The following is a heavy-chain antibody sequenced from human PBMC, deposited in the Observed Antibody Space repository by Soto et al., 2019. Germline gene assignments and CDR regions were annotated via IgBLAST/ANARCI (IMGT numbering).Heavy chain of an antibody. D-gene: IGHD6-19*01. V-gene: IGHV5-51*01. J-gene: IGHJ5*02. CDR3: ARPFDTSGWYDH. Sequence: PGESLKISFKGSGYSFTSYLISWVRQMPGKGLECMGIIYPGDSDTRYSPSFEGQVTISADKSINTAYLQWSSLKASDSAMYYCARPFDTSGWYDHWGQGTLVTVSS. CDR2: IYPGDSDT. CDR1: GYSFTSYL.